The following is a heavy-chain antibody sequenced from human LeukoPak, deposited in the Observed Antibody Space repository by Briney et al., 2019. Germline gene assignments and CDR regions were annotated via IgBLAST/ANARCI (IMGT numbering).Heavy chain of an antibody. CDR1: GGSVSGYY. D-gene: IGHD5-12*01. J-gene: IGHJ4*02. CDR2: IHPTEGG. Sequence: SETLSLTCAVFGGSVSGYYLTWIRQSPGKGLEWVGEIHPTEGGHYNPSLESRVTMSVDTSKTQFSLRMNSVTAADTAVYYCARQGGSILTPVDYWGQGTLVTVSS. V-gene: IGHV4-34*01. CDR3: ARQGGSILTPVDY.